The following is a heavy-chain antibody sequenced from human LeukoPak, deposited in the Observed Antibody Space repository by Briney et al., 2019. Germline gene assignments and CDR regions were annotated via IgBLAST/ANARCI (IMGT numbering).Heavy chain of an antibody. Sequence: GGSLRLSCAASGFTFSRFAMHWVRQAPGKGLDWVAMIWHDGATKFYADSVKGRFTISRDNSKDTLYLQMDSLRVEDTAVFYCARELLGEGPDAFDVWGQGTIVTVSS. D-gene: IGHD3-16*01. CDR1: GFTFSRFA. J-gene: IGHJ3*01. CDR3: ARELLGEGPDAFDV. V-gene: IGHV3-33*08. CDR2: IWHDGATK.